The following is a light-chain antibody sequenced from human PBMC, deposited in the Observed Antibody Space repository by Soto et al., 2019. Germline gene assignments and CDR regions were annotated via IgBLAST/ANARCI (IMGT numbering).Light chain of an antibody. Sequence: EIVLTQSPATLSLSPGERATLSCRASQSVSSYLAWYQQKPGQAPRLLIYDASNRATGIPARSSGSGSGTDFTLTISSLEPEDFAVYYCQQRSNSFTFGGGTKVDIK. CDR3: QQRSNSFT. J-gene: IGKJ4*01. V-gene: IGKV3-11*01. CDR1: QSVSSY. CDR2: DAS.